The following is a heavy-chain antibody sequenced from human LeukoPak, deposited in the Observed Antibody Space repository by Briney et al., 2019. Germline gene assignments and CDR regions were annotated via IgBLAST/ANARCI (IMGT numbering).Heavy chain of an antibody. CDR2: IKWNGRST. V-gene: IGHV3-20*04. CDR3: ARGYYYMDV. CDR1: GLTFSRYG. Sequence: GRTLRLSCVVSGLTFSRYGFHWVRQAPGKGLEWVSGIKWNGRSTGYVDSVKGRFTIARDNAKNSLYLQMNSLRAEDTALYYCARGYYYMDVWGKGTTVTVSS. J-gene: IGHJ6*03.